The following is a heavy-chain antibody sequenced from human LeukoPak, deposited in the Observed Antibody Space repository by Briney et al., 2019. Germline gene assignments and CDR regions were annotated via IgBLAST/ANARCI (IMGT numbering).Heavy chain of an antibody. J-gene: IGHJ4*02. V-gene: IGHV3-30*18. CDR2: ISYDGSNK. CDR3: AKTNMARGVTGYYFDY. D-gene: IGHD3-10*01. CDR1: GFTFSSYG. Sequence: HSGRSLRLSCAASGFTFSSYGMHWVRQAPGKGLEWVAVISYDGSNKYYADSVKGRFTISRDNSKNTLYLQMNSLRAEDTAVYYCAKTNMARGVTGYYFDYWGQGTLVTVSS.